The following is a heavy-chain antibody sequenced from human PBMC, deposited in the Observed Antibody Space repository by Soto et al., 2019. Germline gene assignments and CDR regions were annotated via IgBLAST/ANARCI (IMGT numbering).Heavy chain of an antibody. V-gene: IGHV4-59*01. Sequence: QVQLQESGPGLVKPSETLSLTCTVSGGSISSYYWSWIRQPPGEGLEWIGYIYDSGSTNYNPSLKSRVTISVDTSKNQFSLKLSSVTAADTAVYYCARSGGQGSGGGLYWGQGTLVTVSS. CDR3: ARSGGQGSGGGLY. J-gene: IGHJ4*02. CDR2: IYDSGST. CDR1: GGSISSYY. D-gene: IGHD3-16*01.